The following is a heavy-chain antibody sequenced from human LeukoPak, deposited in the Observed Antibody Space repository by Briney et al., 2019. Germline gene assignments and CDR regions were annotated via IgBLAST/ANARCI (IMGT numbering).Heavy chain of an antibody. CDR3: ARGRGDCSTTSCYIDY. CDR2: IWYDGSHK. CDR1: GFTFGRYG. D-gene: IGHD2-2*01. J-gene: IGHJ4*02. Sequence: GGSLRLSCAASGFTFGRYGMHWVRQPPGQGLEWVAFIWYDGSHKDYADSVKGRFTISGDNSKNTLFLQMNSLRAEDTAVYFCARGRGDCSTTSCYIDYWGQETLVTVSS. V-gene: IGHV3-33*01.